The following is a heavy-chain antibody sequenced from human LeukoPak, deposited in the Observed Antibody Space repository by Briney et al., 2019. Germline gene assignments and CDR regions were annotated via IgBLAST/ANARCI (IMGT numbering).Heavy chain of an antibody. Sequence: SETLSLTCTVSGGSISSGGYYWSWIRQHPGKGLEWIGCIHYSGSTYYNPSLKSRGTISIDTSKNRFSLRLNSVTAADTAVYYCARDEVDYGERDSYYYGVDVWGQGTTVTVSS. CDR1: GGSISSGGYY. J-gene: IGHJ6*02. D-gene: IGHD4-17*01. V-gene: IGHV4-31*03. CDR3: ARDEVDYGERDSYYYGVDV. CDR2: IHYSGST.